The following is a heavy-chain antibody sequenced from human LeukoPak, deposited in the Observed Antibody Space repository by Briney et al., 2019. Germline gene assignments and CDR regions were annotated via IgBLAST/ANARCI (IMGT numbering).Heavy chain of an antibody. CDR2: ISSSSSYI. CDR3: ARRTTVTNNDY. V-gene: IGHV3-21*01. D-gene: IGHD4-17*01. Sequence: GSYLILYGVSSGFTFIRYSLNWVRQPPGNGLEWVSSISSSSSYIYYADSVKGRFTISRDNAKNSLYLQMNSLRAEDTAVYYCARRTTVTNNDYWGQGTLVTVSS. J-gene: IGHJ4*02. CDR1: GFTFIRYS.